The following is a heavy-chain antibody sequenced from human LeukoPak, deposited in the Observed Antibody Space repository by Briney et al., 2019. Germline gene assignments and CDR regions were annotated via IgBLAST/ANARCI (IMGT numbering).Heavy chain of an antibody. D-gene: IGHD4-17*01. J-gene: IGHJ4*02. Sequence: SETLSLTCTVSGGSISSYYWSWIRQPPGKGLEWIGYIYYSGSTTYNPSLRSRVTISVDTSKNQFSLKLNSVTAADTAMYYCARGFAYGDTGSFDYWGQGTLVTVSS. CDR1: GGSISSYY. CDR3: ARGFAYGDTGSFDY. CDR2: IYYSGST. V-gene: IGHV4-59*01.